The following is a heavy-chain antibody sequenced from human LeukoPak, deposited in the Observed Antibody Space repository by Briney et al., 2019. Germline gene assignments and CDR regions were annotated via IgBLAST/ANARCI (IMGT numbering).Heavy chain of an antibody. V-gene: IGHV1-69*04. J-gene: IGHJ4*02. CDR2: IIPIFGIA. CDR3: ARGDGYGYYFDY. Sequence: SVKVSCKASGGTFSSYAISWVRQAPGQGLEWMGRIIPIFGIANYAQKFQGRVTITADKSTSTAYIELSSLRSEDTAVYYCARGDGYGYYFDYWGQGTLVTVSS. CDR1: GGTFSSYA. D-gene: IGHD5-24*01.